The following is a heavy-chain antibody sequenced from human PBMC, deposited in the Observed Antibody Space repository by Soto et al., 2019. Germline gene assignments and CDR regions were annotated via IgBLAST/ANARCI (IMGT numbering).Heavy chain of an antibody. Sequence: SQTLSLTCAISGDSVSSNSAAWNWIRLSPSRGLEWLARTYYRSRWYNDYAVSVRSRITVNPDTSKNQFSLQLTSVTPEDTAVYYCAGTTSHQWYYMDVWGKGTTVTISS. D-gene: IGHD1-7*01. CDR2: TYYRSRWYN. CDR1: GDSVSSNSAA. J-gene: IGHJ6*03. V-gene: IGHV6-1*01. CDR3: AGTTSHQWYYMDV.